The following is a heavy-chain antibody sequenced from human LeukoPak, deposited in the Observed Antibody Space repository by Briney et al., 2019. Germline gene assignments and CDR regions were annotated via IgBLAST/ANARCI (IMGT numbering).Heavy chain of an antibody. Sequence: GGSLRLSCAASGFTFSSYAMHWVRQAPGKGLEYVSAISSNGGSTYYANSVKGRFTISRDNAKNSLYLQMNSLRAEDTAVYYCARDPGATPPFDYWGQGTLVTVSS. CDR3: ARDPGATPPFDY. CDR2: ISSNGGST. D-gene: IGHD1-26*01. J-gene: IGHJ4*02. V-gene: IGHV3-64*01. CDR1: GFTFSSYA.